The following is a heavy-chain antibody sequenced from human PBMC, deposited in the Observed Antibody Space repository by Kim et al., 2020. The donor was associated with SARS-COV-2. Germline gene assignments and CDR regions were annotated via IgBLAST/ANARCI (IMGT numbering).Heavy chain of an antibody. CDR3: AKGRGTYYFDY. CDR2: ISASGADT. V-gene: IGHV3-23*01. D-gene: IGHD1-26*01. CDR1: GFTFSGYT. J-gene: IGHJ4*02. Sequence: GGSLRLFCAASGFTFSGYTMSWVRQAPGKGLEWVSAISASGADTNYADSVRGRLTISRDNSNNTLYLQINRLRAEDTALYYCAKGRGTYYFDYWGQGTLV.